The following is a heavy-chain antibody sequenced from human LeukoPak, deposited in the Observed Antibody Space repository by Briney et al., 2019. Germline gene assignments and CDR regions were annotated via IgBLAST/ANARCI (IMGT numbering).Heavy chain of an antibody. CDR3: ARRWCSSSVFGLGNWIYP. CDR1: GFTFSAYV. Sequence: PGGSLPRSCATSGFTFSAYVVNWVRQAPGKGVEWVSQISDSGGSTYYADSVQGRFTISRDNYENMLYLQMNSLRAEDTALYYCARRWCSSSVFGLGNWIYPWGQGAPVTVSS. D-gene: IGHD2-2*01. J-gene: IGHJ5*02. CDR2: ISDSGGST. V-gene: IGHV3-23*01.